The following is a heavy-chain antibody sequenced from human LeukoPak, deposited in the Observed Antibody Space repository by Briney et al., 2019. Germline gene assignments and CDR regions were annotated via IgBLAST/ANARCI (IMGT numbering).Heavy chain of an antibody. J-gene: IGHJ4*02. Sequence: PGGSLRLSCAASGFTFSSYAMTWVRQAPGKGLEWVAVIWSDGTNEYYADSVKGRFSISRDNSKNTVSLQMNSLRTEDTAVYFCAKDAQRGFDYSNSLQYWGQGTLVTVSS. V-gene: IGHV3-33*03. CDR1: GFTFSSYA. CDR2: IWSDGTNE. D-gene: IGHD4-11*01. CDR3: AKDAQRGFDYSNSLQY.